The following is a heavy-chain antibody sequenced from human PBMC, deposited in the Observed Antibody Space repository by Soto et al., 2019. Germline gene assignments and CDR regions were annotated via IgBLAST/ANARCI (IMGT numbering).Heavy chain of an antibody. CDR3: ARVVDDSSGSPRRDSEIVLNWFDP. Sequence: SETLSLTCAVYGGSFSGYYWSWIRQPPGKGLEWIGEINHSGSTNYNPSLKSRVTISVDTSKNQFSLKLGSVTAADTAVYYCARVVDDSSGSPRRDSEIVLNWFDPWGQGTLVTVSS. CDR2: INHSGST. D-gene: IGHD3-22*01. V-gene: IGHV4-34*01. J-gene: IGHJ5*02. CDR1: GGSFSGYY.